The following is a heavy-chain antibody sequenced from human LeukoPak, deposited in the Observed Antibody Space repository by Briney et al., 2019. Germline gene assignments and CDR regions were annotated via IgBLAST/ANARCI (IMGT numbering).Heavy chain of an antibody. CDR2: ISGSGGST. Sequence: GGSLRLSCAASGFTFSTYGMNWVRQAPGKGLEWVSAISGSGGSTYYADSVKGRFTISRDNSKNTLYLQMNSLRAEDTAVYYCAKDHLSDFDYWGQGTLVTVSS. D-gene: IGHD3-3*02. CDR3: AKDHLSDFDY. J-gene: IGHJ4*02. V-gene: IGHV3-23*01. CDR1: GFTFSTYG.